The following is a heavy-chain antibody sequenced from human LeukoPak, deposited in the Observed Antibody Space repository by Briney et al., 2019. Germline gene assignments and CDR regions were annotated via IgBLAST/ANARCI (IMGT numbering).Heavy chain of an antibody. J-gene: IGHJ3*02. CDR1: GFTFSSYW. CDR2: IISDGSST. Sequence: GGSLRLSCAASGFTFSSYWMHWVRQAPGKGLVWVSGIISDGSSTSYADSVKGRFTISRDNAKNTLYLQMNSLRAEDTAVYYCARSLYNWNYGRVDPFDIWGQGTMVTVSS. D-gene: IGHD1-7*01. V-gene: IGHV3-74*01. CDR3: ARSLYNWNYGRVDPFDI.